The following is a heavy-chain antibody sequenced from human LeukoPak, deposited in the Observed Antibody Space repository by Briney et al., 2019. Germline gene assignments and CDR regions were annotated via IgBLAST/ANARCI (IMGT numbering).Heavy chain of an antibody. V-gene: IGHV3-23*01. J-gene: IGHJ4*02. Sequence: GGSLRLSCAASGFTFSSYAMSWVRQAPGKGLEWVSALSGSAGSTYYADSVKGRFTISRDNSKNTLSLQMNSLRAEDTAVYYCAKGKDIVVVPAKILDYWGQGTLVTDSS. CDR1: GFTFSSYA. CDR3: AKGKDIVVVPAKILDY. CDR2: LSGSAGST. D-gene: IGHD2-2*01.